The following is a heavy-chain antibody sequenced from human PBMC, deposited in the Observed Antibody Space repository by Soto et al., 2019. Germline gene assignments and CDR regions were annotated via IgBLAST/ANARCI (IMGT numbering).Heavy chain of an antibody. D-gene: IGHD6-19*01. CDR3: ARDKSGRYYFDY. CDR1: GFTVSSNY. CDR2: IYSGGST. V-gene: IGHV3-53*01. J-gene: IGHJ4*02. Sequence: EVRLVESGGGLIQPGGSLRLSCAASGFTVSSNYMSWVRQAPGKGLEWGSVIYSGGSTYYADSVKGRFTISRDHSKNTLYLQMNRLRAEDTAVYYCARDKSGRYYFDYWGQGTLVTVSS.